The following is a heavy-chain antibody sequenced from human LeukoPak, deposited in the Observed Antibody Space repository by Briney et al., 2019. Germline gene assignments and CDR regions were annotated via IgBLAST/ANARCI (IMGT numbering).Heavy chain of an antibody. V-gene: IGHV3-23*01. CDR2: ISASGGST. CDR3: AKGPNYYDSSTYIDY. D-gene: IGHD3-22*01. CDR1: GFTFSTYA. Sequence: AGSLSLSRVASGFTFSTYALTWVRQAPGKGLEWFSGISASGGSTDYADSVKGRFTISRDNSRNTLYLQMNSLRAEDTAIYYCAKGPNYYDSSTYIDYWGKGTLVSVSS. J-gene: IGHJ4*02.